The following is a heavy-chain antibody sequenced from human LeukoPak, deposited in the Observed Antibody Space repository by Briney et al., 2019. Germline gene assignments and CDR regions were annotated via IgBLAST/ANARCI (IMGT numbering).Heavy chain of an antibody. CDR3: ARGVYIAAAQYAY. D-gene: IGHD6-13*01. V-gene: IGHV4-59*01. Sequence: SETLSLTCTVSGGSISSYYWSWIRQPPGKGLEGIGYIYYSGTTNYNPSLKSRVTISVDTSKNQFSLKLSSVTAADTAVYYCARGVYIAAAQYAYWGQGTLVTVSS. J-gene: IGHJ4*02. CDR2: IYYSGTT. CDR1: GGSISSYY.